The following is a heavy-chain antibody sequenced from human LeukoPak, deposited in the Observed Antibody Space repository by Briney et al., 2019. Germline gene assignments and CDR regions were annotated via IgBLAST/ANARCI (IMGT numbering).Heavy chain of an antibody. Sequence: PSETLSLTCTVSGGSISSGDYYWSWIRQPPGKGLEWIGYIYYSGSTNYNPSLKSRVTISVDTSKNQFSLKLSSVTAADTAVYYCAGQTDSSGYSYWGQGTLVTVSS. V-gene: IGHV4-61*08. J-gene: IGHJ4*02. CDR1: GGSISSGDYY. CDR2: IYYSGST. CDR3: AGQTDSSGYSY. D-gene: IGHD3-22*01.